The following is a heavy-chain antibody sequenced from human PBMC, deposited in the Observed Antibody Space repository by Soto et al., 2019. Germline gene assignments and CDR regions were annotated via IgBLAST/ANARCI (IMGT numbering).Heavy chain of an antibody. CDR1: GFSLSTSGVG. Sequence: KESGPTLVKPTQTLTLTCTFSGFSLSTSGVGVGWIRQPPGKALEWLALIYWDDDKRYSPSLKSRLTITKDTSKNQVVLTMTNMDPVDTATYYCAHRPVAAAGVYFDYWGQGTLVTVSS. V-gene: IGHV2-5*02. CDR3: AHRPVAAAGVYFDY. CDR2: IYWDDDK. J-gene: IGHJ4*02. D-gene: IGHD6-13*01.